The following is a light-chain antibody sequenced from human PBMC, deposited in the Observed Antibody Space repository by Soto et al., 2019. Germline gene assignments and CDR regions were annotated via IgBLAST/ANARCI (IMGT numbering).Light chain of an antibody. CDR1: QSVSSSY. Sequence: EIVLTQSPGTLSLSPGERATLSCRASQSVSSSYLAWYQQKPGQAPRLLIYGASSRATGISDRFSGSGSGTDFTLTISRLEPEDFAVYYCQQYGSSPRTFGQGTMVEIK. V-gene: IGKV3-20*01. CDR2: GAS. CDR3: QQYGSSPRT. J-gene: IGKJ1*01.